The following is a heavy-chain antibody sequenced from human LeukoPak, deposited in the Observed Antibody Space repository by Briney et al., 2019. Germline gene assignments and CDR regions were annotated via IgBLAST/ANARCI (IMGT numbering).Heavy chain of an antibody. D-gene: IGHD3-22*01. Sequence: GESLKISCKGSGYSFTSYWIGWVRQMPGKGLEWMGIIYPGDSDTRYSPSFQGQVTISADKSISTAYLQWSSLKASDIAMYYCARHGPYYYDSSGYTFDYWGQGTLVTVSS. CDR2: IYPGDSDT. CDR3: ARHGPYYYDSSGYTFDY. CDR1: GYSFTSYW. V-gene: IGHV5-51*01. J-gene: IGHJ4*02.